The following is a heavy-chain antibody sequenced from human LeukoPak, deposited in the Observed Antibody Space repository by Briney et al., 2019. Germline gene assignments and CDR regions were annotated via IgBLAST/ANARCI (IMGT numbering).Heavy chain of an antibody. CDR1: GGSINSYY. CDR2: IYYSGSI. CDR3: ARDPFTWYFDL. J-gene: IGHJ2*01. D-gene: IGHD3-10*01. Sequence: SETLSLTCTVSGGSINSYYWSWIRQPPGKGPEWIGYIYYSGSINYNPSLKSRVTISVDTSKNQFSLKLSSVTAADTAVYYCARDPFTWYFDLWGRRTLVTVSS. V-gene: IGHV4-59*01.